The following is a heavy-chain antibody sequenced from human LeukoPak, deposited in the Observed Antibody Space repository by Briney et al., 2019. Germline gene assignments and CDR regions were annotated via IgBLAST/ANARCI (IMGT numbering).Heavy chain of an antibody. CDR1: GGSISSGSYY. V-gene: IGHV4-61*02. CDR3: TRDQRSGYSGYDYYYYYYMDV. Sequence: SPSETLSLTCTVSGGSISSGSYYWSWIRQPAGKGLEWIGRIYTSGSTNYNPSLKSRVTISVDTSKNQFSLKLSSVTAADTAVNYCTRDQRSGYSGYDYYYYYYMDVWGKGTTVTVSS. D-gene: IGHD5-12*01. CDR2: IYTSGST. J-gene: IGHJ6*03.